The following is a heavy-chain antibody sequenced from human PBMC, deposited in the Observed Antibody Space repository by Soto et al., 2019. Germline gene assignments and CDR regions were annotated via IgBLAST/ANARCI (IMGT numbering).Heavy chain of an antibody. J-gene: IGHJ3*02. D-gene: IGHD2-21*01. CDR2: FDPEDGET. CDR1: AYTLTELP. Sequence: ASVKVSCKVSAYTLTELPMHWVRQAPRQGREWMGGFDPEDGETIYAQKFQGRVTMTEDTSTDTAYMELSSMRSEDTAVYYCASFALRWDVNDPFDIWGRGSM. CDR3: ASFALRWDVNDPFDI. V-gene: IGHV1-24*01.